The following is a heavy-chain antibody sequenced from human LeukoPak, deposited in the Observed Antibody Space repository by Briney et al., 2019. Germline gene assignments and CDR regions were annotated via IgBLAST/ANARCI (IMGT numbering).Heavy chain of an antibody. CDR3: ARDYYESSGYYP. Sequence: ASVKVSCKASGYTFTSYLTHWVRQAPGQGLEWMGIINPSGGSTTYAQKFQGRVTMTRDMSTSTVYMELSSLRSEDTAVYYCARDYYESSGYYPWGQGTLVTVSS. D-gene: IGHD3-22*01. CDR1: GYTFTSYL. CDR2: INPSGGST. V-gene: IGHV1-46*01. J-gene: IGHJ5*02.